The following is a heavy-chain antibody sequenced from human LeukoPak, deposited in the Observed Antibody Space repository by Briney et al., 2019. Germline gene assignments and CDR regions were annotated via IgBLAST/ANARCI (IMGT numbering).Heavy chain of an antibody. CDR2: IIPIFGTA. CDR3: ARGEKLSSYYYYMDV. J-gene: IGHJ6*03. Sequence: SVKVSCKASGGTFSSYAISWVRQAPGQGLEWMGGIIPIFGTANYAQKFQGRVTITTDESKSTAYMELSSLRSEDTAVYYCARGEKLSSYYYYMDVWGKGTTVTVSS. CDR1: GGTFSSYA. D-gene: IGHD3-16*01. V-gene: IGHV1-69*05.